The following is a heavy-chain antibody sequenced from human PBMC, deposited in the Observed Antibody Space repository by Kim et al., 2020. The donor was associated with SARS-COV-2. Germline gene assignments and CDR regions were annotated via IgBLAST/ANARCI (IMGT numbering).Heavy chain of an antibody. CDR2: ISTGGSTT. CDR1: GFTFSSFW. D-gene: IGHD3-10*01. V-gene: IGHV3-74*01. Sequence: GGSLRLSCAASGFTFSSFWMHWVRQAPGKGLVWVSRISTGGSTTSYADSVKGRFTISRDNAKNTLYLQMNSLRAEDTALYYCAFYYGSGSSKQFDHWGQG. CDR3: AFYYGSGSSKQFDH. J-gene: IGHJ4*02.